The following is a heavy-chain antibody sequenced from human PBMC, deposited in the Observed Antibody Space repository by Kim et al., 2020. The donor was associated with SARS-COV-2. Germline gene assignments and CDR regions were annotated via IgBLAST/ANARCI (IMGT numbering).Heavy chain of an antibody. CDR2: ISSSSSYI. D-gene: IGHD5-12*01. V-gene: IGHV3-21*01. CDR3: ARDGWLRPLYYYYYGMDG. Sequence: GGSLRLSCAASGFTFSSYSMNWVRQAPGKGLEWVSSISSSSSYIYYADSVKGRFTISRDNAKNSLYLQMNSLRAEDTAVYYCARDGWLRPLYYYYYGMDGWGQGSTVTVSS. CDR1: GFTFSSYS. J-gene: IGHJ6*01.